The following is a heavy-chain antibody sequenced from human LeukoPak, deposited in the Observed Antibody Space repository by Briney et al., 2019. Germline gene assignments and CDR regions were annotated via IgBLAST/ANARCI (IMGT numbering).Heavy chain of an antibody. V-gene: IGHV6-1*01. D-gene: IGHD6-13*01. Sequence: SQTLSLTCAISGESVSRNDAAWSWIRQSPSRGLEWLGRTYYRSQWYSEYAVSVKSRISINPDTSKNQFSLQLNSVTPEDTAVYYCARDGTAAAAGFDYWGQGTLVTVSS. CDR1: GESVSRNDAA. CDR2: TYYRSQWYS. CDR3: ARDGTAAAAGFDY. J-gene: IGHJ4*02.